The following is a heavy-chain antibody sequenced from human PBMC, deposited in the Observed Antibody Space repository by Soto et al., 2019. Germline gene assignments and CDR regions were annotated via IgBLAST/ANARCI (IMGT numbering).Heavy chain of an antibody. CDR3: AAPTTVTTRELDY. CDR1: GFTFTSSA. V-gene: IGHV1-58*01. D-gene: IGHD4-17*01. Sequence: SVKVSCKASGFTFTSSAVQWVRQARGQRLEWIGWIVVGSGNTNYAQKFQERVTITRDMSTSTAYMELSSLRSEDTAVYYCAAPTTVTTRELDYWGQGTLVTVS. J-gene: IGHJ4*02. CDR2: IVVGSGNT.